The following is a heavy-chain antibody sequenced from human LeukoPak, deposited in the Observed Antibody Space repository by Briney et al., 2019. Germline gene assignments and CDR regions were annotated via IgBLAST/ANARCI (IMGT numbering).Heavy chain of an antibody. J-gene: IGHJ4*02. V-gene: IGHV3-48*04. CDR3: ATEGY. CDR1: GFTFDSYA. Sequence: PGGSLRLSCAASGFTFDSYAMSWVRQAPGKGLEWVSYISSSSSTIYYADSVKGRFTISRDNAKNSLYLQMNSLRAEDTAVYYCATEGYWGQGTLVTVSS. CDR2: ISSSSSTI.